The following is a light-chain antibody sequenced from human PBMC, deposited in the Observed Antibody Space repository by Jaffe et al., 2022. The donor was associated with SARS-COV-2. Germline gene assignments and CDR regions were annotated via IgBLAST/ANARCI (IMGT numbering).Light chain of an antibody. CDR1: QSVGST. Sequence: EIVMTQSPATLSVSPGERATLSCRASQSVGSTLAWYQQKPGLAPRLLIYGASTRATGIPARFSGSGSGTEFTLTISGLQSEDFAVYYCQQYNSWPLTFGGGTKVEIK. CDR3: QQYNSWPLT. J-gene: IGKJ4*01. CDR2: GAS. V-gene: IGKV3-15*01.